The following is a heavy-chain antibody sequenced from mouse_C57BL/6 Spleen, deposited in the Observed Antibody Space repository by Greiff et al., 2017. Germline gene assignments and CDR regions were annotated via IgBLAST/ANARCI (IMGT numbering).Heavy chain of an antibody. CDR2: IYPGSGST. CDR1: GYTFTSYW. V-gene: IGHV1-55*01. CDR3: AKIYYYGSSSRN. Sequence: VQLQQPGAELVKPGASVKLSCTASGYTFTSYWITWVRQRPGQGLEWIGDIYPGSGSTNYNETFKSKATLTVDTSSSTAYMQLSSLTSEDSAVYYCAKIYYYGSSSRNWGQGTTLTVSS. J-gene: IGHJ2*01. D-gene: IGHD1-1*01.